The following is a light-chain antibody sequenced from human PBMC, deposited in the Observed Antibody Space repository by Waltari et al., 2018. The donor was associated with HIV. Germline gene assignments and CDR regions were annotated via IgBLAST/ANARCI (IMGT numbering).Light chain of an antibody. CDR1: ARGGKS. V-gene: IGLV3-21*02. CDR2: SDS. Sequence: SYVLTQPPSVSVAPGLTASLACRGDARGGKSVHWLQQRPGQAPVLVVFSDSDRPSGIPERFSGSNSGNTATLTISSVEAGDEAVYFCQVWDSSSDHVVFGGGTRLTVL. CDR3: QVWDSSSDHVV. J-gene: IGLJ2*01.